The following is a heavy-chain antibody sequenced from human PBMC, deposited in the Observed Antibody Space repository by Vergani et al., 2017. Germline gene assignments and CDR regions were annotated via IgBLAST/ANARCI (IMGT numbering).Heavy chain of an antibody. CDR2: INHSGST. V-gene: IGHV4-34*01. CDR3: ARGWGYYDSPDY. D-gene: IGHD3-22*01. CDR1: GGSFSGYY. J-gene: IGHJ4*02. Sequence: QVQLQQWGAGLLKPSETLSLTCAVYGGSFSGYYWSWIRQPPGKGLEWIGEINHSGSTNYNPSLKSRVTISVDTSKNQFSLKLSSVTAADTAVYYCARGWGYYDSPDYWGQGTLVTVSS.